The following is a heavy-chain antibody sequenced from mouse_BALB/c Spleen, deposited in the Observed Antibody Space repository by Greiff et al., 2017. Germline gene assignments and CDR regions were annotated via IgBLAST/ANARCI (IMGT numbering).Heavy chain of an antibody. J-gene: IGHJ3*01. Sequence: EVQLQQSGAGLVKPGASVKLSCTASGFNIKDTYMHWVKQRPEQGLEWIGGIDTANGNTKYDPEFQGKATITEDTSSNTAYLQLNSLTSEDTAVYYCARRSTMMASFAYWGQGTLVTVSA. CDR3: ARRSTMMASFAY. CDR1: GFNIKDTY. CDR2: IDTANGNT. D-gene: IGHD2-4*01. V-gene: IGHV14-3*02.